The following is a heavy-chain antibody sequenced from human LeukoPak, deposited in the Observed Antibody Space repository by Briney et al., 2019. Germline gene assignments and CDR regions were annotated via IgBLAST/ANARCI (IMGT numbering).Heavy chain of an antibody. CDR3: ARDRHDYYDSSGYYEMGFDP. D-gene: IGHD3-22*01. Sequence: GASVKVSCKASGGTFSSYAISWVRQAPGQGLEWMGRIIPILGIANYAQKSQGRVTITADKSTSTAYMELSSLRSEDTAVYYCARDRHDYYDSSGYYEMGFDPWGQGTLVTVSS. CDR1: GGTFSSYA. V-gene: IGHV1-69*04. J-gene: IGHJ5*02. CDR2: IIPILGIA.